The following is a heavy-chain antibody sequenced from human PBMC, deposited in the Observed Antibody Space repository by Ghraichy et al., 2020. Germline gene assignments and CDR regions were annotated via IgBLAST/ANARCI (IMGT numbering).Heavy chain of an antibody. CDR3: ATTIPSDGHYFEY. J-gene: IGHJ4*02. Sequence: GGSLRLSCADSGFTFSAYAMNWVRQAPGKGLEWISHIDSGSGAIYYADSVRGRFTISRDNAKSSLYLQMNSLRDEDTAIYYCATTIPSDGHYFEYWGQGTPVTVSS. D-gene: IGHD2-2*02. CDR2: IDSGSGAI. CDR1: GFTFSAYA. V-gene: IGHV3-48*02.